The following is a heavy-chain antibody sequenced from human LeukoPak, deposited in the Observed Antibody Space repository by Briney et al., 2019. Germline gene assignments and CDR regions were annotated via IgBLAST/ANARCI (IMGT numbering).Heavy chain of an antibody. J-gene: IGHJ4*02. CDR2: IIPIFGTA. D-gene: IGHD3-16*02. V-gene: IGHV1-69*05. CDR1: GGTFSSYA. Sequence: SVKVSCKASGGTFSSYAISWVRQAPGQGLEWMGGIIPIFGTANYAQKFQGRVTITTDESTSTAYMELSSLRSEDTAVYYCASQEVRLVTPFDYWGQGTLVTVSS. CDR3: ASQEVRLVTPFDY.